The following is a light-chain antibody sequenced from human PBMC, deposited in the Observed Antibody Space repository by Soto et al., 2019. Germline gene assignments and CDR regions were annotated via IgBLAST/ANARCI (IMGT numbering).Light chain of an antibody. CDR1: QGISNY. J-gene: IGKJ1*01. Sequence: DIQMTQSPSSLSASVGDRVTITCRASQGISNYLAWYQQKPGKVPKLLIYAASTLQSGVPSRFSGSGSGTDFTLTISSLQPEDVATYCQQYNDAPWTFGPGTKVEIK. V-gene: IGKV1-27*01. CDR2: AAS. CDR3: QQYNDAPWT.